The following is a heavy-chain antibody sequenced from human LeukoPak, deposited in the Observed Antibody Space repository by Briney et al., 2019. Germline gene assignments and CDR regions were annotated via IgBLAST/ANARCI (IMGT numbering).Heavy chain of an antibody. Sequence: GGSLRLSCAASGFTFSSYSMNWVRQAPGKGLEWVSYISSSISTIYYADPVKGRFTISRDNVKNSLYLQMNSLRAEDTAVYYCARVRGYSYGPYYYDSSGYFDYWGQGTLVTVSS. CDR3: ARVRGYSYGPYYYDSSGYFDY. CDR2: ISSSISTI. V-gene: IGHV3-48*01. CDR1: GFTFSSYS. J-gene: IGHJ4*02. D-gene: IGHD3-22*01.